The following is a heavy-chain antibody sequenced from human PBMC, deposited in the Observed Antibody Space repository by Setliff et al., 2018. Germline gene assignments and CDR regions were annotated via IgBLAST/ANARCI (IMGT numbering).Heavy chain of an antibody. V-gene: IGHV4-39*01. J-gene: IGHJ4*02. CDR3: ARHEFVGGYYGSVTYRHFDY. Sequence: SETLSLTCTVSGDSISSTSYQWGWVRQPPGKGLEWIGSIYYTGTAYYNPSLKSRVTISVDTSKNQFSLQVTSLAATDTALYFCARHEFVGGYYGSVTYRHFDYWGQGILVTAS. D-gene: IGHD3-10*01. CDR2: IYYTGTA. CDR1: GDSISSTSYQ.